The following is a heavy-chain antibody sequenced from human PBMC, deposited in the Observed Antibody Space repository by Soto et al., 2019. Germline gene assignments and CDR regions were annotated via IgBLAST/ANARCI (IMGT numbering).Heavy chain of an antibody. CDR3: TAGSPFNY. CDR2: IKGKPDGGAT. Sequence: GGSLRLCCSSYGITLNTSWLTWFRQAPGKGLEWVGRIKGKPDGGATDYAAPVEGRFTISRDDSQNTVFLQMNSLKTDDTAVYYCTAGSPFNYWGPGTLVTVSS. CDR1: GITLNTSW. J-gene: IGHJ4*02. V-gene: IGHV3-15*01.